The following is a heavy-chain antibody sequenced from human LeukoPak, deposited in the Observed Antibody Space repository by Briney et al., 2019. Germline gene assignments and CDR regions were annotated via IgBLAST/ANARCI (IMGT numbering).Heavy chain of an antibody. V-gene: IGHV3-30*03. CDR3: ARVAGESGSITSDKYYLDY. Sequence: GGSLRLSCAASGFTFSSYGMHWVRQAPGKGLEWVAVISYDGSNKYYADSVKGRFPISRDNSKNTLYLQMNSLRAEDTAVYYCARVAGESGSITSDKYYLDYWGQGTLVTVSS. D-gene: IGHD2-15*01. CDR1: GFTFSSYG. J-gene: IGHJ4*02. CDR2: ISYDGSNK.